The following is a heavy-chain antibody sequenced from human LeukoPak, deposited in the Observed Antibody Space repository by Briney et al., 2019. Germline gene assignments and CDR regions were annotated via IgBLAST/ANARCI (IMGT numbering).Heavy chain of an antibody. Sequence: GSLRLSCAASGFTFSSYAMSWVRQAPGKGLEWVSAISGSGGSTYYADSVKGRFTISRDNSKNTLYLQMNSLRAEDTAVYYCAKVSRYSSSSGDFDYWGQGTLVTVSS. V-gene: IGHV3-23*01. J-gene: IGHJ4*02. D-gene: IGHD6-6*01. CDR2: ISGSGGST. CDR3: AKVSRYSSSSGDFDY. CDR1: GFTFSSYA.